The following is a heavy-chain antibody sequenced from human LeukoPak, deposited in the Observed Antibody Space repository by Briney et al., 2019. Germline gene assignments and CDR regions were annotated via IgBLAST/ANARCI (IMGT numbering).Heavy chain of an antibody. CDR3: AKVYDRVAVAVGFIDP. Sequence: GGPLRLSCAASGFTFSSYAMSWVRQAPGKGLEWVSAISGSGGSTYYADSVKGRFTISRDNSKNTLYLQMNSLRAEDTAVYYCAKVYDRVAVAVGFIDPWGQGTLVTVSS. CDR2: ISGSGGST. J-gene: IGHJ5*02. V-gene: IGHV3-23*01. D-gene: IGHD6-19*01. CDR1: GFTFSSYA.